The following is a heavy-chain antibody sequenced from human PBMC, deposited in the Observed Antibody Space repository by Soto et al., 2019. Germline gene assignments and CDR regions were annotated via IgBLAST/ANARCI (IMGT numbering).Heavy chain of an antibody. CDR1: GGSISSYY. D-gene: IGHD3-9*01. CDR3: ARYSRQTYYDILRWFDP. CDR2: IYYSGST. J-gene: IGHJ5*02. Sequence: SETLSLTCTVSGGSISSYYWSWIRQPPGKGLEWIGYIYYSGSTNYNPSLKSRVTISVDTSKNQFSLKLSSVTAADTAVYYCARYSRQTYYDILRWFDPWGQGTLVT. V-gene: IGHV4-59*08.